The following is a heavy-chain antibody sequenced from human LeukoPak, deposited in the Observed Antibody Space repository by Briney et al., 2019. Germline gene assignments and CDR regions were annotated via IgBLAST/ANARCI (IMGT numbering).Heavy chain of an antibody. D-gene: IGHD5-18*01. CDR1: GFDFSVFA. CDR2: ISYTGGNK. Sequence: PGGSLRLSCVGSGFDFSVFAMHWVRQAPGKGLEWVAYISYTGGNKYLAESVKGRFTISRDNADNSLYLQMNSLRAEDTAVYYCARDIADTGAIDAFDLWGQGTMVTVSS. J-gene: IGHJ3*01. V-gene: IGHV3-30*04. CDR3: ARDIADTGAIDAFDL.